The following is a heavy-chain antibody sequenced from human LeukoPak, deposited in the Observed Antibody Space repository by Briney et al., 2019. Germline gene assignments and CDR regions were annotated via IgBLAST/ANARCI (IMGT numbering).Heavy chain of an antibody. Sequence: PGGSLRLSCAASGFTFSSHWMHWVRQVPGKGLVWVSRINSDGSTTFYADSVKGRFTISRDNAKNTLYLQMNSLRAEDTAIYYCARAIIGDYVSPFDYWGQGTLVTVSS. CDR1: GFTFSSHW. CDR3: ARAIIGDYVSPFDY. J-gene: IGHJ4*02. V-gene: IGHV3-74*01. CDR2: INSDGSTT. D-gene: IGHD4-17*01.